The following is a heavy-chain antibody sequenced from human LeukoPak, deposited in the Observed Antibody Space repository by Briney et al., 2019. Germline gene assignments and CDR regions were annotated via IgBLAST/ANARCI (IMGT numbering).Heavy chain of an antibody. Sequence: ASVKVSCKASGYTFTSYDINWVRQATGQGLEWMGWMNPNSGNTGYAQKFQGRVTMTRNTSISTAYMELSSLRSEVTAVYYCARGKYKHSSSWYGTPRYYYYGMDVWGQGTTVTVSS. CDR2: MNPNSGNT. CDR1: GYTFTSYD. CDR3: ARGKYKHSSSWYGTPRYYYYGMDV. V-gene: IGHV1-8*01. J-gene: IGHJ6*02. D-gene: IGHD6-13*01.